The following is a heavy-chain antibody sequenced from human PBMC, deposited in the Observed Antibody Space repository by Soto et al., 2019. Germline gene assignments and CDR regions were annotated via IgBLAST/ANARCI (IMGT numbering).Heavy chain of an antibody. CDR1: GFTFSSYA. CDR2: ISSNGGST. Sequence: GGSLRLSCAASGFTFSSYAMHWVRQAPGKGLEYVSAISSNGGSTYYANSVKGRFTISRDNSKNTLYLQMGSLRAEDMAVYYCARDRTIFGVDHDAFDIWGQGTMVTVSS. D-gene: IGHD3-3*01. V-gene: IGHV3-64*01. CDR3: ARDRTIFGVDHDAFDI. J-gene: IGHJ3*02.